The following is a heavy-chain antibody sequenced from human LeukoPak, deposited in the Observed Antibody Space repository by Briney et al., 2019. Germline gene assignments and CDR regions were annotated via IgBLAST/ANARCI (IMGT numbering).Heavy chain of an antibody. J-gene: IGHJ6*02. Sequence: ASVKVSCKASGYSFNNYGISWVRQAPGQGREWMGWMSGYNGDTKFAQKFQGRGTITTDKSTTTASMELRSLRSDDTAVYFCAREYYYDTSGYYSAYYNYGMDVWGQGTTVTVSS. D-gene: IGHD3-22*01. CDR3: AREYYYDTSGYYSAYYNYGMDV. CDR1: GYSFNNYG. CDR2: MSGYNGDT. V-gene: IGHV1-18*01.